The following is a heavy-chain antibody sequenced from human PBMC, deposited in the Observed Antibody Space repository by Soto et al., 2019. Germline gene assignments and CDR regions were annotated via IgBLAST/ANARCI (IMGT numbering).Heavy chain of an antibody. D-gene: IGHD3-22*01. CDR3: ARWSRDSSGYLFPFGDAFDI. CDR2: IIPIFGTA. J-gene: IGHJ3*02. CDR1: RGTFSSYA. Sequence: SVKVSCKAFRGTFSSYAISWVRQAPGQGLEWMGGIIPIFGTANYAQKFQGRVTITADESTSTAYMELSSLRSEDTAVYYCARWSRDSSGYLFPFGDAFDIWGQGTMVTVSS. V-gene: IGHV1-69*13.